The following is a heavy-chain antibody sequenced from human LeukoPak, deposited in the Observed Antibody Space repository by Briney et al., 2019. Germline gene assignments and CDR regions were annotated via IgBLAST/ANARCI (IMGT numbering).Heavy chain of an antibody. Sequence: GASVKVSCKASGYTFSSYDVNWVRQAAGQGLEWIGWMRPNNGNSGYAQKFQGRVTMTRDTSINTAYMELRSLTSEDTAVYYCARGPPGSTSSDYWGQGTLVTISS. CDR1: GYTFSSYD. CDR2: MRPNNGNS. CDR3: ARGPPGSTSSDY. V-gene: IGHV1-8*01. D-gene: IGHD1-26*01. J-gene: IGHJ4*02.